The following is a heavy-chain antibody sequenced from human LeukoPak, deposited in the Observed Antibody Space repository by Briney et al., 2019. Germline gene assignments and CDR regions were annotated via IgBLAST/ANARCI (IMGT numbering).Heavy chain of an antibody. D-gene: IGHD5-12*01. CDR3: AREDSGYEAIFDP. J-gene: IGHJ5*02. Sequence: SVKVSCKASGGTFSSYAISWVRQAPGQGLEWMGRIIPILGIANYAQKFQGRVTITADKSTSTAYMELSSLRSEDTAVYYCAREDSGYEAIFDPWGQGTLVTVSS. CDR2: IIPILGIA. CDR1: GGTFSSYA. V-gene: IGHV1-69*04.